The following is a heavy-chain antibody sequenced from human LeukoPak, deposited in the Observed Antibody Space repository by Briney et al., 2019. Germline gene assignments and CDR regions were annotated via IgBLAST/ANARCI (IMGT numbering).Heavy chain of an antibody. Sequence: GGSLRLSCAASGFTFSSYAMSWVRQAPGKGLEWVSTISDSGGSAYYADSVKGRFTISRDNSKNTLFLQMNNLRAEDTAVYYCAPSAFDYWGQGTLVTVSS. J-gene: IGHJ4*02. CDR2: ISDSGGSA. CDR3: APSAFDY. CDR1: GFTFSSYA. V-gene: IGHV3-23*01.